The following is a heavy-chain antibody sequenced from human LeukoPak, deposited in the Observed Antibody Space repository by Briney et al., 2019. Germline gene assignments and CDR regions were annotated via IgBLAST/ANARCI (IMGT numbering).Heavy chain of an antibody. CDR1: GFTFSSYA. CDR2: IGGSGGST. CDR3: ARGQKYGDPPDY. D-gene: IGHD4-17*01. V-gene: IGHV3-23*01. Sequence: PGGSLRLSCAASGFTFSSYAMTWVRQAPGKGLEWVSAIGGSGGSTYYADSVKGRFTISRDNSKNTLYLQMNSLRAEDTAVYYCARGQKYGDPPDYWGQGTLVTVSS. J-gene: IGHJ4*02.